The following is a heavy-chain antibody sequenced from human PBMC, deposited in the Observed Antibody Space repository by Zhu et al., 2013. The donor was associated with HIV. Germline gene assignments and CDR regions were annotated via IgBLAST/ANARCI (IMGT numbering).Heavy chain of an antibody. CDR3: ARLRVEITTADAFDI. Sequence: QVQLQESGPGLVKPSETLSLTCDVSGGSISSSSYYWGWIRQPPGKGLEWIGSIYYRGSTYYNPSLKSRVTISVDTSKNQFSLKLSSVTAADTAVYYCARLRVEITTADAFDIWGPRDNGHRLS. J-gene: IGHJ3*02. CDR2: IYYRGST. D-gene: IGHD4-4*01. CDR1: GGSISSSSYY. V-gene: IGHV4-39*07.